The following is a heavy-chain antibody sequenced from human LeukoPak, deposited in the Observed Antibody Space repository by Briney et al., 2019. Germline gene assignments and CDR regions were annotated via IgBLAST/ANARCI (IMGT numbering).Heavy chain of an antibody. CDR2: IYSGGST. CDR3: ARGQDFDYDSSGYYYAAGYFDY. Sequence: PGGSLRLSCAASGFTVSSNYMSWVRRAPGKGLEWVSVIYSGGSTYYADSVKGRFTISRDNSKNTLYLQMNSLRAEDTAVYYCARGQDFDYDSSGYYYAAGYFDYWGQGTLVTVSS. D-gene: IGHD3-22*01. V-gene: IGHV3-53*01. CDR1: GFTVSSNY. J-gene: IGHJ4*02.